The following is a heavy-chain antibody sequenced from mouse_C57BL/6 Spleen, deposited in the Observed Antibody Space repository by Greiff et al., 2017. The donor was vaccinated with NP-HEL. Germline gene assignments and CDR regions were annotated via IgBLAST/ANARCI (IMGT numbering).Heavy chain of an antibody. Sequence: QVQLPPSCPALVNPVASVQLSCKASGYPFTSSWMHWFKQRPGQGLSWIGQIYPSDGYTNYNRQFKGKATLTVDTSSSTAYMQLSSLTSEDSAVYYCARRGDYGDARYYLDYWGQGTTLTVSS. V-gene: IGHV1-50*01. D-gene: IGHD2-13*01. CDR1: GYPFTSSW. CDR2: IYPSDGYT. J-gene: IGHJ2*01. CDR3: ARRGDYGDARYYLDY.